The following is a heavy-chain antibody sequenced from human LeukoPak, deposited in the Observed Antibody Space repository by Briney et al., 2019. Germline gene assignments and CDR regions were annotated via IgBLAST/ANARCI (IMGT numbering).Heavy chain of an antibody. CDR2: IISNLGTT. Sequence: SVKVSCKASGGTSDSHAISWVRQAPGQGLEWMGRIISNLGTTNRAQKFQDRVTLTADKSTNTAYMELTSLTSDDTAIYYCATTNDGGGYQWGDFFDYWGQGTLVTVSS. CDR1: GGTSDSHA. J-gene: IGHJ4*02. CDR3: ATTNDGGGYQWGDFFDY. D-gene: IGHD3-22*01. V-gene: IGHV1-69*04.